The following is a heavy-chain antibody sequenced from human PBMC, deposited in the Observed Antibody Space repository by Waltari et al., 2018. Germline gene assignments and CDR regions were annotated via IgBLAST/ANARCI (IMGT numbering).Heavy chain of an antibody. V-gene: IGHV4-38-2*01. D-gene: IGHD5-12*01. J-gene: IGHJ6*03. CDR1: GYSISSGYY. CDR3: ARVDREMATTKFYYMDV. CDR2: IYHSGST. Sequence: QVQLQESGPGLVKPSETLSLTCAVSGYSISSGYYWGWIRQPPGKGLEWIGRIYHSGSTYYNPSLKSRVTIAVDTSKNQFSLKLSSVTAADTAVYYCARVDREMATTKFYYMDVWGKGTTVTVSS.